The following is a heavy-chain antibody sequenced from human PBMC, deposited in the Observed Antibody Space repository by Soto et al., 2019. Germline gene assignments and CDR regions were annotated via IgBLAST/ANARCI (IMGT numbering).Heavy chain of an antibody. Sequence: EVQLVESGGGLVKPGGSLRLSCAASGFTFSSYSMNWFRQAPGKGLEWVPAISSSSSYIYYADSVKGRFTISRDNAKNSLYLQMNSLRADDTAVYYCARDQPGYSYGYGLGYWGQGTLVTVSS. CDR3: ARDQPGYSYGYGLGY. CDR1: GFTFSSYS. V-gene: IGHV3-21*01. D-gene: IGHD5-18*01. J-gene: IGHJ4*02. CDR2: ISSSSSYI.